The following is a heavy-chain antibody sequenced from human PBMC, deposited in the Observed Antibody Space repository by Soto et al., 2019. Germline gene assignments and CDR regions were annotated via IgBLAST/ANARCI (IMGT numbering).Heavy chain of an antibody. Sequence: EVQLVESGGGLVQPGRSLRLSCAASGFTFDDYAMHWVRQAPGKGLEWVSGISWNSGSIGYADSVKGRFTSSRDNAKNALYLQMNSLRAEDTALYYCAKDTQIVVVPAAMASYFDYWGQVTLVTVSS. D-gene: IGHD2-2*01. CDR3: AKDTQIVVVPAAMASYFDY. J-gene: IGHJ4*02. CDR1: GFTFDDYA. CDR2: ISWNSGSI. V-gene: IGHV3-9*01.